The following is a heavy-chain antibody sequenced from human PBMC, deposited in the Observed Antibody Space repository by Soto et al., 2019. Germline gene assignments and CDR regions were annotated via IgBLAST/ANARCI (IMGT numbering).Heavy chain of an antibody. V-gene: IGHV4-59*01. Sequence: SETLSLTCTVSGASISSSYWSWIRQSPGKGLEWIGYVHYSGGTKDNRSLNGRVSLSIDTSKNQFSLKLSSVAAADTAVYYCARGYYDSRGQSNTFDVWGQGTMVTVS. D-gene: IGHD3-22*01. CDR3: ARGYYDSRGQSNTFDV. CDR2: VHYSGGT. J-gene: IGHJ3*01. CDR1: GASISSSY.